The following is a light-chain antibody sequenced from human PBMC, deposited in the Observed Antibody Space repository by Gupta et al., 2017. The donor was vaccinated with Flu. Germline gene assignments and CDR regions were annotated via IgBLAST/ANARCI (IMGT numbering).Light chain of an antibody. CDR2: NTN. V-gene: IGLV8-61*01. Sequence: QTVVTQAPSLSVSLLGTVTLASGFSSGSVSSRYYPSWYQLTPGQAPRTLIYNTNIRSSGVPVRFSGSSLGNKAALTITGAQADDESDYYCLLYMGSGISVFGGGTKLTVL. CDR3: LLYMGSGISV. J-gene: IGLJ3*02. CDR1: SGSVSSRYY.